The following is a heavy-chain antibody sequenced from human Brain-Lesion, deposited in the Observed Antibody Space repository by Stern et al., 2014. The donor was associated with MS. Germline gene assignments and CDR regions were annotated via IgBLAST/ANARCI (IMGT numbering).Heavy chain of an antibody. J-gene: IGHJ6*02. D-gene: IGHD3-3*01. Sequence: QMQLVQSGAEVKKPGASVKVSCKTSGYIFTGYYIHLVRQAPGQGLEWMAWINPNNGGTKYAQKFQGRVTMSRDTSISTAYVELSSLTSDDTAVYYCARDQRGITIFGVVTDYYYLGMDVWGQGTTVTVSS. CDR1: GYIFTGYY. CDR2: INPNNGGT. CDR3: ARDQRGITIFGVVTDYYYLGMDV. V-gene: IGHV1-2*02.